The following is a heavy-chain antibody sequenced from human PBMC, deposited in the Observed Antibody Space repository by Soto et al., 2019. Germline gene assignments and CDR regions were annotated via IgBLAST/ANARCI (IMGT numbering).Heavy chain of an antibody. CDR2: IRSKANGYAT. J-gene: IGHJ6*02. D-gene: IGHD6-19*01. V-gene: IGHV3-73*01. CDR1: GFTFSGSA. CDR3: TRTIAVAGRDYYYYYGMDV. Sequence: GGSLRLSCAASGFTFSGSAMHWVRQASGKGLEWVGRIRSKANGYATAYAASVKGRFTISRDDSKNTAYLQMNSLKTEDTAVYYCTRTIAVAGRDYYYYYGMDVWGQGTTVTVSS.